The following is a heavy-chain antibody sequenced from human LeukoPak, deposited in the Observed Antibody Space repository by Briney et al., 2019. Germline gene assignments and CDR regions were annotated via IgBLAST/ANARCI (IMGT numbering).Heavy chain of an antibody. CDR1: GASISSRNY. V-gene: IGHV4-38-2*02. CDR3: AGDSNSRRFGY. J-gene: IGHJ4*02. D-gene: IGHD4-11*01. Sequence: PSETLSLTCAVSGASISSRNYWGWIRQPPGKGLEWIGTFSNGATYYTPSLKSRVTISIDTSRNEFSLKLSSVTAADTAVYYCAGDSNSRRFGYWGQGTLVAVSS. CDR2: FSNGAT.